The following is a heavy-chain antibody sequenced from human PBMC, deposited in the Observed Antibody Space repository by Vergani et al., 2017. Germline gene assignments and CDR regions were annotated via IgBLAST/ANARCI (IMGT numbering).Heavy chain of an antibody. CDR3: ARDVGSGSYLFDY. D-gene: IGHD1-26*01. CDR1: GYTFTSYY. CDR2: INPSGGGT. J-gene: IGHJ4*02. Sequence: QVQLVQSGAEVKKPGASVKVSCKASGYTFTSYYMHWVRQAPGQGLEWMAIINPSGGGTSYAQKFQGRVTMTRDTSTSTVYMEVSSLRSDDTAVYYSARDVGSGSYLFDYWGQGTLVTVSS. V-gene: IGHV1-46*01.